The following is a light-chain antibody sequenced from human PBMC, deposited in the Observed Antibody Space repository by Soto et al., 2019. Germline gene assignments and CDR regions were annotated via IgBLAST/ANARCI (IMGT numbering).Light chain of an antibody. Sequence: QSVLAQPPSASGTPGQRVTISCSGSSSNIGTNTVNWYLELPGTAPKLLIYNNNKRPSGVPERFSGSKSGTSASLAISGLQSEDEANYYCATWDASLNGFYLFGSGTKVPVL. CDR1: SSNIGTNT. CDR2: NNN. J-gene: IGLJ1*01. CDR3: ATWDASLNGFYL. V-gene: IGLV1-44*01.